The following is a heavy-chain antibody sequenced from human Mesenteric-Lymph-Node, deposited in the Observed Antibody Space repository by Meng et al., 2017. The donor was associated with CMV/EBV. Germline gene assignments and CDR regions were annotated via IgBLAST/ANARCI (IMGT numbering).Heavy chain of an antibody. V-gene: IGHV3-23*01. CDR3: AKEDMYGDYDS. CDR2: ISGGGST. Sequence: GGPLRLSCVASGFTFATNAMAWVRQAPGKELEGVSVISGGGSTYYAASVKGRFTISRDNSKNIIYLEMSSLRVDDTAVYYCAKEDMYGDYDSWGQGTPVTVSS. CDR1: GFTFATNA. D-gene: IGHD2-21*02. J-gene: IGHJ5*01.